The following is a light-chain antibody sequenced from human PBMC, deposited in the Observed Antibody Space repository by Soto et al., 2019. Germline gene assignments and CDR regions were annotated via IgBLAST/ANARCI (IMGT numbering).Light chain of an antibody. J-gene: IGKJ5*01. CDR3: QQYSNWPPIT. V-gene: IGKV3-15*01. CDR1: QSVDRN. CDR2: DTS. Sequence: EIVLTQSPGALSFSPGEIATLSCSASQSVDRNYLAWYQQKPGQAPRLLIYDTSTRATGIPARFSGSGSGTEFTLTISSLQSEDFAVYYCQQYSNWPPITFGQGTRLEIK.